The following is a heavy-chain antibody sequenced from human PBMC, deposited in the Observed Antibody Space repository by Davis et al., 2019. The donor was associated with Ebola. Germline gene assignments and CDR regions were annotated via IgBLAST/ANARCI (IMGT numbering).Heavy chain of an antibody. D-gene: IGHD6-13*01. CDR1: GFTFSLFA. V-gene: IGHV3-30*04. CDR2: ISYDGSNK. CDR3: ARSIAAAVLGWIDY. J-gene: IGHJ4*02. Sequence: GESLKISCAASGFTFSLFAMHWVRQAPGKGLEWVAVISYDGSNKYYADSVKGRFTISRDNSKNTLYLQMNSLRAEDTAVYYCARSIAAAVLGWIDYWGQGTLVTVSS.